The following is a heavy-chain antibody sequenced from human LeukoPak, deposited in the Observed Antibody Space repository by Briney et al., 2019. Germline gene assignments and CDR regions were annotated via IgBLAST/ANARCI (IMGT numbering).Heavy chain of an antibody. V-gene: IGHV3-33*01. CDR1: GFTFSIYG. CDR2: IWDDGSNK. CDR3: EREPAQYYNRMDV. J-gene: IGHJ6*02. Sequence: GRSLRLSCAASGFTFSIYGMHWLRQAPGKGLEWVAVIWDDGSNKYYADSVKGRFTISRDNSKNKLYLQMSSLRAEDTAVYYCEREPAQYYNRMDVWGQGTTVTVSS.